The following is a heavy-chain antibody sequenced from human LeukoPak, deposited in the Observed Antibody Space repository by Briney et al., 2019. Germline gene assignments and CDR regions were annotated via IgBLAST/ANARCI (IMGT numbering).Heavy chain of an antibody. D-gene: IGHD6-19*01. Sequence: GESLKISCKGSGYSFTSYWISWVRQMPGKGLEWMGRIDPSDSYTNYSPSFQGHVTISADKSISTAYLQWSSLKASDTAMYHCARPSSGWYVLDCWGQGTLVTVSS. CDR2: IDPSDSYT. CDR3: ARPSSGWYVLDC. CDR1: GYSFTSYW. J-gene: IGHJ4*02. V-gene: IGHV5-10-1*01.